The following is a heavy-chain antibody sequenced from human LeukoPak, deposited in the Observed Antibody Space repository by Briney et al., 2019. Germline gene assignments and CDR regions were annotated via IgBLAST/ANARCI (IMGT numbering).Heavy chain of an antibody. V-gene: IGHV3-23*01. J-gene: IGHJ4*02. CDR3: AKKLSGDIYKYFDY. CDR2: TGGSGTIT. Sequence: GGSLRLSCAASGFTFSSCAISWVRQAPGKGLEWVSSTGGSGTITYYADSVKGRFTVSRDNSKNTLYLQINSLRAEDTAIYYCAKKLSGDIYKYFDYWGQGTLVSVSS. D-gene: IGHD2-21*01. CDR1: GFTFSSCA.